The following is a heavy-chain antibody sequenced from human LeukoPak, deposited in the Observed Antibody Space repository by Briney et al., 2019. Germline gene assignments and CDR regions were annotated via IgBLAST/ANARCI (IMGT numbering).Heavy chain of an antibody. D-gene: IGHD2-15*01. CDR2: IYYSGST. Sequence: PSETLSLTCTVSGGSISSHYWSWIRQPPGKGLEWIGYIYYSGSTNYNPSLKSRVTISIDTSKNQFSLNLSSVTAADTALYYCARLGGAYPGDYWGQGTLVTVSS. CDR1: GGSISSHY. V-gene: IGHV4-59*08. J-gene: IGHJ4*02. CDR3: ARLGGAYPGDY.